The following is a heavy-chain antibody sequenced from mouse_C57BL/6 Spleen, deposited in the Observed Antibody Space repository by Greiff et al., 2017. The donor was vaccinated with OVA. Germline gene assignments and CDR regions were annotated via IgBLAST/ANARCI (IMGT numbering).Heavy chain of an antibody. D-gene: IGHD5-1*01. CDR1: GYTFTSYW. Sequence: QVQLQQSGAELVRPGPSVKLSCKASGYTFTSYWMHWVKQRPGQGLEWIGVIDPSDSYTNYNQKFKGKATLTVDTSSSTAYMQLSSLTSEDSAVYYCARGYLYFDYWGQGTTLTVSS. CDR3: ARGYLYFDY. CDR2: IDPSDSYT. V-gene: IGHV1-59*01. J-gene: IGHJ2*01.